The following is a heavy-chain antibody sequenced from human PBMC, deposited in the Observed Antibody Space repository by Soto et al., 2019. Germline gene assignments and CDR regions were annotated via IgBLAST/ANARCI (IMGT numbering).Heavy chain of an antibody. D-gene: IGHD5-12*01. J-gene: IGHJ6*02. CDR3: ARDAAGRDGYNYHYYYGMDV. CDR1: GGSISSGGYY. Sequence: SETLSLTCTVSGGSISSGGYYWSWIRQHPGKGLEWIGYIYYSGSTYYNPSLKSRVTISVDTSKNQFSLKLSSVTAADTAVYYCARDAAGRDGYNYHYYYGMDVWGQGTTVTVSS. V-gene: IGHV4-31*03. CDR2: IYYSGST.